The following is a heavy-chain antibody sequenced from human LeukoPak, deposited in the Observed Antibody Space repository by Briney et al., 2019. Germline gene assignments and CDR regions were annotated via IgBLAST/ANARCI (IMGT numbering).Heavy chain of an antibody. CDR2: IIPIFGTA. D-gene: IGHD3-9*01. CDR3: ASLMYYDILTGYFPTFFDYYMDV. J-gene: IGHJ6*03. V-gene: IGHV1-69*05. CDR1: GGTFNSYA. Sequence: AASVKVSCKASGGTFNSYAISWVRQAPGQGLEWMGGIIPIFGTANYAQKFQGRVTITTDESTSTAYMELSSLRSEDTAVYYCASLMYYDILTGYFPTFFDYYMDVWGKGTTVTVSS.